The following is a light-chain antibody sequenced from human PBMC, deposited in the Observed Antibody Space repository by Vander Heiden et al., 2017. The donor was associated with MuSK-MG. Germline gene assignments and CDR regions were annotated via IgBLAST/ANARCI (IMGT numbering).Light chain of an antibody. V-gene: IGKV1-39*01. CDR2: ASS. Sequence: DVQMTPSPSSLPASVGDRVTITCRASQSIDNYLNWFQQKVGEAPRLLIYASSTLQSVVPSRFSGSGSGTDFTLTISSLQPEDFATYYCQQSYSTPRTFGQGTKVEVK. CDR3: QQSYSTPRT. J-gene: IGKJ1*01. CDR1: QSIDNY.